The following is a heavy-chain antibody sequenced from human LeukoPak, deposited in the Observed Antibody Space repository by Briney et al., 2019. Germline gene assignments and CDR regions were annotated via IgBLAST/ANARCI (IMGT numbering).Heavy chain of an antibody. Sequence: GGSLRLSCAASGFTFSSYGMSWVRQAPGKGLEWVSAISGSGGSTYYADSVKGRFTISRDNFKNTVHLQVNSLRPEDTAVYFCAKDDAWIRFASWGQGILVTVSS. V-gene: IGHV3-23*01. CDR2: ISGSGGST. J-gene: IGHJ5*01. CDR3: AKDDAWIRFAS. D-gene: IGHD5-12*01. CDR1: GFTFSSYG.